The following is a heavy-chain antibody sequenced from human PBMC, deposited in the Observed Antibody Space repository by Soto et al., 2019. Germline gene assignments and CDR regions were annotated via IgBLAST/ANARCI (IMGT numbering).Heavy chain of an antibody. J-gene: IGHJ6*03. D-gene: IGHD3-16*01. CDR2: MNPNSGNT. CDR3: ARGGGAGVWSYYYNMDV. V-gene: IGHV1-8*01. Sequence: ASVKVSCKASGYTFTSYDINWVRQATGQGLEWMGWMNPNSGNTGYAQKFQGRVTMTRNTSISTAYMELSSLRSEDTAVYYCARGGGAGVWSYYYNMDVGGKGTRATVS. CDR1: GYTFTSYD.